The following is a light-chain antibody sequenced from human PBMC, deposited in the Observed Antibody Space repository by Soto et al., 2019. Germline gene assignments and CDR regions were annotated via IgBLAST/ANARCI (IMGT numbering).Light chain of an antibody. CDR1: SSNIGNNY. V-gene: IGLV1-51*01. J-gene: IGLJ2*01. CDR2: DNN. Sequence: QSVLTQPPSVSAAPGQKVTISCSGSSSNIGNNYVSWYQQFPGTAPKLLIYDNNRRPPGIPDRFSASKSGTSATLGITGLQTGDDADYYCGAWDSSLSARVFGGGTKLTVL. CDR3: GAWDSSLSARV.